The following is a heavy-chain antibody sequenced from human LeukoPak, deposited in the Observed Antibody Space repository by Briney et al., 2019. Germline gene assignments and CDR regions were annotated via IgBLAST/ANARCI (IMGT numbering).Heavy chain of an antibody. D-gene: IGHD6-13*01. CDR2: IKQDGSEK. Sequence: GGSLRLSCAGSGFTFSSYWMSWVRQAPGKGLEWVANIKQDGSEKYYVDSVKGRFTISRDNAKNSLYLQMNSLRAEDTAVYYCARYSSSWYWVYYYYGMDVWGKGTTVTVSS. CDR3: ARYSSSWYWVYYYYGMDV. CDR1: GFTFSSYW. J-gene: IGHJ6*04. V-gene: IGHV3-7*03.